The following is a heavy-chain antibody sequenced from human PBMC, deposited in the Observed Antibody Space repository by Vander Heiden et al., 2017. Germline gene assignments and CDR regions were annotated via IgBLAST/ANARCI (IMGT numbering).Heavy chain of an antibody. V-gene: IGHV3-33*01. D-gene: IGHD1-1*01. CDR1: GFTFHTYA. CDR3: ARAESLTGTGCFDH. J-gene: IGHJ4*02. CDR2: IWYDGSDQ. Sequence: QVQLVESGGGVVQPGKSLRLSCAASGFTFHTYAMQWVRQAPGKGLEWVASIWYDGSDQRYVDSVKGRFSISRDNSKNTVHLQMNSLSVEDTAFYYCARAESLTGTGCFDHWGQGVLVTVSS.